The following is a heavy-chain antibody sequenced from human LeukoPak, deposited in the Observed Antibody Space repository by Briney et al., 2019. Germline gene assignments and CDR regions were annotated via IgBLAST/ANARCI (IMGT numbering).Heavy chain of an antibody. V-gene: IGHV3-43*02. Sequence: GGSLRLFCAASGFTFDDYAMHWVRQVPGKGPEWVSLISGDGGSTYYADSVKGRFTISRDNSKNSLYLQMNSPRTEDSALYYCAKDRSSSRAQVFDNWGQGTLVTVSS. CDR1: GFTFDDYA. J-gene: IGHJ4*02. CDR2: ISGDGGST. CDR3: AKDRSSSRAQVFDN. D-gene: IGHD6-13*01.